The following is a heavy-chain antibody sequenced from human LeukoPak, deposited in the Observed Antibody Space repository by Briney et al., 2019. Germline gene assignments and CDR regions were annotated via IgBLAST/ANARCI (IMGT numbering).Heavy chain of an antibody. CDR1: GGSFSGYY. J-gene: IGHJ2*01. V-gene: IGHV4-34*01. CDR2: INHSGST. Sequence: RSETLSLTCAVYGGSFSGYYWSWIRRPPGKGLEWIGEINHSGSTNYNPSLKSRVTISVDTSKNQFSLKLSSVTAADTAVYCCARVGPGWYFDLWGRGTLVTVSS. CDR3: ARVGPGWYFDL.